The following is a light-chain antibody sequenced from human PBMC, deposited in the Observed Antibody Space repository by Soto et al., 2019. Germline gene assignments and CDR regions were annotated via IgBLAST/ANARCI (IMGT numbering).Light chain of an antibody. CDR3: QEYNNWSPPLT. V-gene: IGKV3-15*01. Sequence: EIVMTQSPATLSVSPGERATLSCRASQSVSSNLAWYPQKPGQAPRLLIYGASTRATGIPARLSGSGSGTEFTLTISSLQSEDFAVYYCQEYNNWSPPLTFGGGTKVEIK. J-gene: IGKJ4*01. CDR1: QSVSSN. CDR2: GAS.